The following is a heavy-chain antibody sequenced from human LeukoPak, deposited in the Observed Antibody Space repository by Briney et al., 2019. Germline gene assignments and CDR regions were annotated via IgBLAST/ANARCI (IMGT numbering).Heavy chain of an antibody. Sequence: PSETLSLTCAVYGVSFSGYYWSWIRQPPGKGLEWIGEINHSGSTNYNPSVKSRVTISVDTSKNQFSLKLSSVTAADTAVYYCAREPGIAVAGLWGQGTLVTVSS. J-gene: IGHJ4*02. V-gene: IGHV4-34*01. D-gene: IGHD6-19*01. CDR1: GVSFSGYY. CDR3: AREPGIAVAGL. CDR2: INHSGST.